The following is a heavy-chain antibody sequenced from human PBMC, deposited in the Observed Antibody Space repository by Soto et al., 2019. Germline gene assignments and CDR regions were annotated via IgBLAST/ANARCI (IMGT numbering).Heavy chain of an antibody. J-gene: IGHJ4*02. CDR2: ISYDGSNK. CDR1: GFTFSSYA. V-gene: IGHV3-30-3*01. D-gene: IGHD3-22*01. CDR3: AREYSYYYDSSGLDY. Sequence: HPGGSLRLSCAASGFTFSSYAMHWVRQAPGKGLEWVAVISYDGSNKYYADSVKGRFTISRDNSKNTLYLQMNSLRAEDTAVYYCAREYSYYYDSSGLDYWGQGTLVTVSS.